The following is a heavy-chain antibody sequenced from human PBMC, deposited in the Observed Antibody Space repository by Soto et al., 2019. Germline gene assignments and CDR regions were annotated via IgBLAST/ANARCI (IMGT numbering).Heavy chain of an antibody. J-gene: IGHJ4*02. Sequence: PSETLSRTCAAYGGPFNGYYWSWIRQPPGKGLEWIGEINHSGSGNYNPSLKSRVTISLDTSKNQFFLKLDSVTAADTAVYYCARVVRGWHPHFDSWGQGTLVTVSS. CDR1: GGPFNGYY. CDR2: INHSGSG. CDR3: ARVVRGWHPHFDS. D-gene: IGHD2-21*01. V-gene: IGHV4-34*01.